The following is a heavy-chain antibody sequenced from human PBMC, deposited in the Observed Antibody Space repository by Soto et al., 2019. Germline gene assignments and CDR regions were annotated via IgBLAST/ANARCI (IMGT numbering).Heavy chain of an antibody. D-gene: IGHD2-21*02. J-gene: IGHJ4*01. CDR1: GAVVTSGENY. CDR3: VRDLAHGDIGNF. Sequence: TLSLTYSVSGAVVTSGENYWSWVRQPPGKGLEWLGYIYDSGVTSYTPALKSRVTLSLDRPNNQVSLKLRSVTAADTAVYFWVRDLAHGDIGNFWGPGTLV. V-gene: IGHV4-30-4*08. CDR2: IYDSGVT.